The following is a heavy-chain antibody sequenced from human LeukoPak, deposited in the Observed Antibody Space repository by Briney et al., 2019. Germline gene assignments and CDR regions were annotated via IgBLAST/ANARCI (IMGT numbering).Heavy chain of an antibody. CDR1: GYTLTELS. J-gene: IGHJ4*02. V-gene: IGHV1-24*01. Sequence: ASVKVSCKVSGYTLTELSMHWVRQAPGKGLEWMGGFDPDTVETIYAQKFQGRVTMTEDTSTDTAYMELSSLRSEDTAVYYCATELRDHSGSYYFDYWGQGTLVTVSS. CDR3: ATELRDHSGSYYFDY. D-gene: IGHD1-26*01. CDR2: FDPDTVET.